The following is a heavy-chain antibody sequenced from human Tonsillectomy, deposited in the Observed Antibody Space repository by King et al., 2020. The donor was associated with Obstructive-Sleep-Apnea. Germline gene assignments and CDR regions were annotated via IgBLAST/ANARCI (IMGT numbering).Heavy chain of an antibody. CDR2: ISWNSGSF. Sequence: VQLVESGGGLVQPGRSLRLSCAASGFTFDDYAMHWVRQPPGKGLEWVSFISWNSGSFGYADSVKGRFTISRDNAKNSLYLQVNSLRPEDTALYYCAKAGRDYYDSSGYYIDYWDQGTLVTVSS. CDR3: AKAGRDYYDSSGYYIDY. V-gene: IGHV3-9*01. CDR1: GFTFDDYA. J-gene: IGHJ4*02. D-gene: IGHD3-22*01.